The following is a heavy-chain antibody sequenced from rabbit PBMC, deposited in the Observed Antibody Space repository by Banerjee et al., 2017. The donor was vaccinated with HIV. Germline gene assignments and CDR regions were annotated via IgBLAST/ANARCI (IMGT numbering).Heavy chain of an antibody. J-gene: IGHJ4*01. Sequence: QEQLEESGGGLVKPGGTLTLTCKASGFSFSNKYVMCWVRQAPGKGLELIACIYTNSETTDYASWVNGRFTISKTSSTTVTLLMTGLTAADTATYFCARGAASSGWGEDLWGQGTLVTVS. V-gene: IGHV1S45*01. D-gene: IGHD4-1*01. CDR2: IYTNSETT. CDR3: ARGAASSGWGEDL. CDR1: GFSFSNKYV.